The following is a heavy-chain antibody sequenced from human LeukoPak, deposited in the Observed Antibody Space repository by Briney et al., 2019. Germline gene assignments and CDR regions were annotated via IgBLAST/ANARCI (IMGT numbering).Heavy chain of an antibody. Sequence: GGSLRLSCAASGFTFSSYAMSWVRQAPGKGLEWVSYISSSGSTIYYADSVKGRFTISRDNAKNSLYLQMNSLRVEDTAVYYCAREGGSGSYGNWFDPWGQGTLVTVSS. D-gene: IGHD3-10*01. J-gene: IGHJ5*02. CDR2: ISSSGSTI. V-gene: IGHV3-48*04. CDR1: GFTFSSYA. CDR3: AREGGSGSYGNWFDP.